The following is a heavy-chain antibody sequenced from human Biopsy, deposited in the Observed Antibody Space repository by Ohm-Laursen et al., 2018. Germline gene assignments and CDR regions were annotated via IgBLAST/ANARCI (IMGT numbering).Heavy chain of an antibody. CDR2: ISDDGRNK. V-gene: IGHV3-30*03. Sequence: SLRLSCTASGFSFSSYGMHWVRQAPGKGLEWVAVISDDGRNKYYIDSVRGRFTISRDNSKNTLYLQMNSLRADDTAAYYCATSGAADSWGNYYGMDVWGQGTTVTVSS. D-gene: IGHD3-16*01. J-gene: IGHJ6*02. CDR1: GFSFSSYG. CDR3: ATSGAADSWGNYYGMDV.